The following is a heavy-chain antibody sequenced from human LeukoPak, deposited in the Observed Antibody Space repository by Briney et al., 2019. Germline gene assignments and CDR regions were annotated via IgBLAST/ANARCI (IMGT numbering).Heavy chain of an antibody. CDR2: IYTSGGT. D-gene: IGHD5-18*01. CDR3: ARPAGYSYGYFDY. Sequence: SETLFLTCTVSGGSIRSYYWSWIRQPAGKGLEWIGRIYTSGGTNDNPSLKSRVTMSVDTSKNQCSLKLSSVTAADTAVYDCARPAGYSYGYFDYWGQGTLVTVSS. J-gene: IGHJ4*02. V-gene: IGHV4-4*07. CDR1: GGSIRSYY.